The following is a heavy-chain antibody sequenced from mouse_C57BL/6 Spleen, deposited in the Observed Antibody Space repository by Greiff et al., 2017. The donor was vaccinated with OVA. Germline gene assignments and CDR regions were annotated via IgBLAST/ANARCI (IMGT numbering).Heavy chain of an antibody. CDR1: GFSLTSYG. CDR2: IWGGGST. CDR3: AKHGGNYYGSSPYWYFDV. V-gene: IGHV2-9*01. D-gene: IGHD1-1*01. Sequence: VQLQESGPGLVAPSQSLSITCTVSGFSLTSYGVDWVRQPPGKGLEWLGVIWGGGSTNYNSALMSRLSISKDNSKSQVFLKMNSLQTDDTAMYYCAKHGGNYYGSSPYWYFDVWGTGTTVTVSS. J-gene: IGHJ1*03.